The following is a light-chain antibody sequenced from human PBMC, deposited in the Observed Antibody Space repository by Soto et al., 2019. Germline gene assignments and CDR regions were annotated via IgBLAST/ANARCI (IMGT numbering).Light chain of an antibody. CDR3: QQYVSSPRT. CDR2: GAS. J-gene: IGKJ1*01. V-gene: IGKV3-20*01. CDR1: QSFTTSQ. Sequence: EIVLTQSPGTLSLSPGERATLFCRASQSFTTSQLAWYQQRPGQAPRVLIFGASRRATGIPDRFSGSGSGTDFTLTISRLEPEDSAVYYCQQYVSSPRTFGQGTTVEIK.